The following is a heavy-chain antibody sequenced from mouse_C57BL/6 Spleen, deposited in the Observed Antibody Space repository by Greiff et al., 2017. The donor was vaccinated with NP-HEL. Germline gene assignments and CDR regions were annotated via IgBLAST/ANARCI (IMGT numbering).Heavy chain of an antibody. V-gene: IGHV10-3*01. CDR1: GFTFNTYA. CDR3: VRDQDDGYYFAWFAY. Sequence: EVQVVESGGGLVQPKGSLKLSCAASGFTFNTYAMHWVRQAPGKGLEWVARIRSKSSNYATYYADSVKDRFTISRDDSQSMLYLQMNNLKTEDTAMYYCVRDQDDGYYFAWFAYWGQGTLVTVSA. J-gene: IGHJ3*01. D-gene: IGHD2-3*01. CDR2: IRSKSSNYAT.